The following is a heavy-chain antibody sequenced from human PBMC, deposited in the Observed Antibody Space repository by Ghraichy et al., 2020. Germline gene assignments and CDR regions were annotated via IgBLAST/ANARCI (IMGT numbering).Heavy chain of an antibody. Sequence: GGSLRLSCTASGFNFENYDMSWVRQAPGKGPEWVSSIPGNSAGKYYTNSVKGRFIVSRDDSKNTLYLEMSSLSVDDTALYSCAKDAIRANGVFDPFDIWGRETMFTVSS. J-gene: IGHJ3*02. D-gene: IGHD4/OR15-4a*01. V-gene: IGHV3-23*01. CDR3: AKDAIRANGVFDPFDI. CDR2: IPGNSAGK. CDR1: GFNFENYD.